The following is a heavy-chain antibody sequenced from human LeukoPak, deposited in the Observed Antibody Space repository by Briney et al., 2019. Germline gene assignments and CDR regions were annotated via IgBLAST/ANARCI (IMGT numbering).Heavy chain of an antibody. CDR1: GGSISSYY. D-gene: IGHD2-2*01. J-gene: IGHJ4*02. CDR3: AGSGVCSSTSCYAPDY. CDR2: VYYSGSTNYNT. Sequence: SETLSLTCTVSGGSISSYYWSWIRQPPGKGLEWIGYVYYSGSTNYNTNYNPSLKSRVTISVDTSKNQFSLRLSPVTAADTAVYYCAGSGVCSSTSCYAPDYWGQGTLVTVSS. V-gene: IGHV4-59*01.